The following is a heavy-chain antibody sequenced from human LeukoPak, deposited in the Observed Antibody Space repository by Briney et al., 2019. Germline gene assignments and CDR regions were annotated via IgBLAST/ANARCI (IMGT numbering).Heavy chain of an antibody. CDR2: INHSGST. Sequence: SETLSLTCAVYGGSFSGYYWSWIRQPPGKGLEWIGEINHSGSTNYNPSLKSRVTISVDTSKNQFSLKLSSVTAAGTAVYYCARHGKSGSYLRRGFDYWGQGTLVTVSS. CDR3: ARHGKSGSYLRRGFDY. D-gene: IGHD1-26*01. CDR1: GGSFSGYY. J-gene: IGHJ4*02. V-gene: IGHV4-34*01.